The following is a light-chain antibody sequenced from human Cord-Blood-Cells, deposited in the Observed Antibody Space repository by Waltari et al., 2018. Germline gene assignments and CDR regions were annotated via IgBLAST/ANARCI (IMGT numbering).Light chain of an antibody. CDR1: SSNIGSNY. CDR3: AAWDDSLSGWV. Sequence: QSVLTPPPSASGTPGQRVTISCSGSSSNIGSNYVYWYQQLPGTAPKLLIYRNNQRPSGVPDRFSGSKSGTSASLAISGLRYEDEADYYCAAWDDSLSGWVFGGGTKLTVL. J-gene: IGLJ3*02. CDR2: RNN. V-gene: IGLV1-47*01.